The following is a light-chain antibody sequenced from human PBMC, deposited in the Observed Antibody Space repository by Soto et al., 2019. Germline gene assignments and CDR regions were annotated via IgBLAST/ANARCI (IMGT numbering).Light chain of an antibody. CDR1: QNINPW. J-gene: IGKJ1*01. Sequence: DIQMTQSPSALSASVGDRVTITCRASQNINPWLAWYQQKPGKAPNLLIYLASNLASGVPSRFSGSGSGTEFTLTISSLQPDDFASYYCHLYHPHPTWTFGQGTQVEL. CDR3: HLYHPHPTWT. CDR2: LAS. V-gene: IGKV1-5*03.